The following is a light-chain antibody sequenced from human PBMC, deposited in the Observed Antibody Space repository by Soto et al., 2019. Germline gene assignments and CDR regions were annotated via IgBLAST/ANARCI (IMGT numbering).Light chain of an antibody. J-gene: IGKJ1*01. CDR1: QSVSNY. CDR2: GAS. CDR3: QQYGGSPQT. Sequence: EIVLTQSPGTLSLSPGERATLSCGASQSVSNYLAWYQQKPGQAPRLLIYGASSRATGIPDRFSGSGSGTDFTLTISRLEPEDFAVYYCQQYGGSPQTFGQGTKVEIK. V-gene: IGKV3-20*01.